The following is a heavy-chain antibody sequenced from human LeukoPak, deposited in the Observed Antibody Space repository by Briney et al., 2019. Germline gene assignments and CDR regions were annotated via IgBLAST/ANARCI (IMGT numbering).Heavy chain of an antibody. CDR2: NYYSGST. D-gene: IGHD3-3*01. J-gene: IGHJ5*02. V-gene: IGHV4-31*03. CDR1: GGSISSGGYY. CDR3: AREGVSGAGGQFDP. Sequence: PSETLSLTCTVSGGSISSGGYYWSWIRQHPGKGLEWIGYNYYSGSTYYNPSLKSRVTISVDTSKNQFSLKLSSVTAADTAVYYCAREGVSGAGGQFDPWGQGTLVTVSS.